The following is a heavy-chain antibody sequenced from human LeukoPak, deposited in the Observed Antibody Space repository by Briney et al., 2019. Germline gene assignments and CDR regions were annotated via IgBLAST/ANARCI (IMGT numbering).Heavy chain of an antibody. D-gene: IGHD2-15*01. J-gene: IGHJ3*02. CDR1: GFTFSSYA. CDR3: AKVPGSFDAFDI. V-gene: IGHV3-30*02. CDR2: IRYDGSNK. Sequence: GGSLRLSCAASGFTFSSYAMSWVRQAPGKGLEWVAFIRYDGSNKYYADSVKGRFTISRDNSKNTLYLQMNSLRAEDTAVYYCAKVPGSFDAFDIWGQGTMVTVSS.